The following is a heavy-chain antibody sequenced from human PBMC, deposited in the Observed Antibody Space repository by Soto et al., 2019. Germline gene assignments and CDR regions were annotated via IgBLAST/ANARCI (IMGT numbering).Heavy chain of an antibody. CDR1: GFTFGDFA. J-gene: IGHJ3*01. CDR3: SRMPPNKYCTRGSCSAFDV. CDR2: IRSKRYGGPA. V-gene: IGHV3-49*03. D-gene: IGHD2-8*01. Sequence: EVQLVESGGGLVQPGRSLRLSCTGSGFTFGDFAMIWFRQAPGSGLECVGFIRSKRYGGPADLAASVYGRFTMSRDDSKSIAYLQMNALRIEDTGVYYCSRMPPNKYCTRGSCSAFDVWGQGTEVTVSS.